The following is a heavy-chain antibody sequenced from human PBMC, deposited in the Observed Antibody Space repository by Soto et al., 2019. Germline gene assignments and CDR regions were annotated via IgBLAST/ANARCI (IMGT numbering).Heavy chain of an antibody. CDR1: GFTFSSYW. D-gene: IGHD6-6*01. CDR3: ARVAIPGGRSSSSFWYFDL. CDR2: INSDGSST. Sequence: GGSLRLSCAASGFTFSSYWMHWVRQAPGKGLVWVSRINSDGSSTSYADSLKGRFTISRDNAKNTLYLQMNSLRAEDTAVYYCARVAIPGGRSSSSFWYFDLWGRGTLVTVSS. J-gene: IGHJ2*01. V-gene: IGHV3-74*01.